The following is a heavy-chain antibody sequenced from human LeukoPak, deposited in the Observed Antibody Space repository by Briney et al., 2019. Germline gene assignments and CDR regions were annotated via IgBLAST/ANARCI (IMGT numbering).Heavy chain of an antibody. CDR2: INHSGST. D-gene: IGHD6-19*01. Sequence: SETLSLTCAAYGGSFSGYYWSWIRQPPGKGLEWIGEINHSGSTNYNPSLKSRVTISVDTSKNQFSLRLSSVTAADTAVYYCARSSCWYVGHYFDYWGQGTLVTVSS. CDR3: ARSSCWYVGHYFDY. V-gene: IGHV4-34*01. CDR1: GGSFSGYY. J-gene: IGHJ4*02.